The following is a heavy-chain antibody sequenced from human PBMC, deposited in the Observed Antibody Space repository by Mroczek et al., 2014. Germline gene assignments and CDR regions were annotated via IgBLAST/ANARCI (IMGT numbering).Heavy chain of an antibody. CDR2: INPNSGGT. CDR1: GYTFTGYY. D-gene: IGHD2-15*01. J-gene: IGHJ5*02. Sequence: QVQLVQSGAEVKKPGASVKVSCKASGYTFTGYYMHWVRQAPGQGLEWMGWINPNSGGTNYAQKFQGRVTMTRDTSISTAYMELSRLRSDDTAVYYCARSDISGRYRVNVVAATRHELFVVDPWGPGNPWSPSPQ. CDR3: ARSDISGRYRVNVVAATRHELFVVDP. V-gene: IGHV1-2*02.